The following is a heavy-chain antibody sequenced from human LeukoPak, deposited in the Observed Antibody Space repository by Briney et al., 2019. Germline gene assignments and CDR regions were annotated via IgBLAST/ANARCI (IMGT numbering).Heavy chain of an antibody. CDR2: IYYSGST. Sequence: SETLSLTCTVSGGSISSYYWSWIRQPPGKGLEWIGYIYYSGSTNYNPSLKSRVTISVDTSKNQFSLKLSSVTAADTAVYYCARLASQTYDILTGVGWDYYYYYGMDVWGQGTTVTVSS. CDR1: GGSISSYY. CDR3: ARLASQTYDILTGVGWDYYYYYGMDV. V-gene: IGHV4-59*08. D-gene: IGHD3-9*01. J-gene: IGHJ6*02.